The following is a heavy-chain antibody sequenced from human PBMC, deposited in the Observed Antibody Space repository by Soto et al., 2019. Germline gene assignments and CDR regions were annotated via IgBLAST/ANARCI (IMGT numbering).Heavy chain of an antibody. J-gene: IGHJ4*02. Sequence: PGGSLRLSCAASGFTFSSYAMHWVRQAPGKGLEWVAVISYDGSNKYYADSVKGRFTISRDNSKNTLYLQMNSLRAEDTAVYYCASDFGQWELLFLDYWGQGTLVTVSS. CDR1: GFTFSSYA. CDR3: ASDFGQWELLFLDY. V-gene: IGHV3-30-3*01. CDR2: ISYDGSNK. D-gene: IGHD1-26*01.